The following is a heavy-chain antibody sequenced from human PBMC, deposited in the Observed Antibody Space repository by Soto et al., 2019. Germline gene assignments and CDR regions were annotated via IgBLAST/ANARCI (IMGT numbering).Heavy chain of an antibody. CDR1: GGTFSRYA. J-gene: IGHJ6*02. CDR2: IIPIFGTA. Sequence: LVKVSFKASGGTFSRYAISWVRQAPGQGLEWMGGIIPIFGTANYAQKFQGRVTITADKSTSTAYMELSSLRSEDTAVYYCARDLSPGITGTTFSYGMDVWGQGTTVTVSS. CDR3: ARDLSPGITGTTFSYGMDV. V-gene: IGHV1-69*06. D-gene: IGHD1-7*01.